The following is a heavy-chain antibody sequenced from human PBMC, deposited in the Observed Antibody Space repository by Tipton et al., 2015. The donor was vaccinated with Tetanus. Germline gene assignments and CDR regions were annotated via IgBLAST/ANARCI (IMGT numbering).Heavy chain of an antibody. D-gene: IGHD2-21*01. CDR1: GFTFSAYP. CDR3: ARERDGCFSFDS. Sequence: SLRLSCAASGFTFSAYPMHWVRQAPGKGLKYVSSILRSEDPPLYVDSVKGRFSPSRDNSKNMVYLQMDSLRGGDTGVYYCARERDGCFSFDSWGHGTLVTVSS. CDR2: ILRSEDPP. J-gene: IGHJ4*01. V-gene: IGHV3-64*02.